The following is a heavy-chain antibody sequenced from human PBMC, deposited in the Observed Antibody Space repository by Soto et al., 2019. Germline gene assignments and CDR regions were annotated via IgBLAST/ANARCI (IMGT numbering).Heavy chain of an antibody. Sequence: QVQLVESGGGVVQPGRSLRLSCAASGFTFSSYGMHWVRQAPGKGLEWLAVIWYDGSNKYYADSVKGRFTISRDNSKNTLYLQMNSLRAEDTAVYYCAREGYSSGANTDFDYWGQGTLVTVSS. D-gene: IGHD6-19*01. CDR1: GFTFSSYG. J-gene: IGHJ4*02. V-gene: IGHV3-33*01. CDR2: IWYDGSNK. CDR3: AREGYSSGANTDFDY.